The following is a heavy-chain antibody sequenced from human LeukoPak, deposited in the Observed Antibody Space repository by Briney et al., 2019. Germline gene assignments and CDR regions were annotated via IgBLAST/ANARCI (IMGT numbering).Heavy chain of an antibody. D-gene: IGHD3-22*01. CDR1: GFTFTNEA. Sequence: GGSLRLSCAVSGFTFTNEAMGWVRQVRGGGLEWVSTISPGGGTTYYAESMKGRFTISRDNSKNTLYLQMNSLRAEDTAVYYCAKPTPYYYDSSGSFQHWGQGTLVTVSS. CDR3: AKPTPYYYDSSGSFQH. CDR2: ISPGGGTT. J-gene: IGHJ1*01. V-gene: IGHV3-23*01.